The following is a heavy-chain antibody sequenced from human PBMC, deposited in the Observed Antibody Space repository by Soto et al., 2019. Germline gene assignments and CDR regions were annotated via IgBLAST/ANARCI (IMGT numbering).Heavy chain of an antibody. CDR1: GYTLTELS. CDR3: ARGNHDGDYERPFDY. Sequence: ASVKVSCKVSGYTLTELSMHWVRQAPGKGLEWMGGFDSEDGETIYAQKFQGRVTMTEDTSTDTAYMELSSLRSEDTAVYYCARGNHDGDYERPFDYWGQGTLVTVSS. V-gene: IGHV1-24*01. D-gene: IGHD4-17*01. J-gene: IGHJ4*02. CDR2: FDSEDGET.